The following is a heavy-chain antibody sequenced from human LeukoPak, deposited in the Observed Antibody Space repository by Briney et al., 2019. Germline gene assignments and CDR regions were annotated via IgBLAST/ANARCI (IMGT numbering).Heavy chain of an antibody. D-gene: IGHD6-19*01. CDR3: ASGSSGWNGAFDC. V-gene: IGHV1-46*01. Sequence: ASVKVSCKASGYTFTSYYMHWVRQAPGQGLEWMGIINPSGGGTSYAQKFQGRVTMTRDTSTSTVYMELSSLRSDDTAVHYCASGSSGWNGAFDCWGQGTLVTVSS. CDR2: INPSGGGT. J-gene: IGHJ4*02. CDR1: GYTFTSYY.